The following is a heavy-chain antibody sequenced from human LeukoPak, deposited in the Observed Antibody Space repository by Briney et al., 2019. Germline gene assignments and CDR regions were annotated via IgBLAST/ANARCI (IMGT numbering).Heavy chain of an antibody. CDR3: AARRHYYDSSGYYFDP. CDR2: ISGSGGST. J-gene: IGHJ5*02. Sequence: GGSLRLSCAACGVTFSSYAMSWVRQAPGKGLEWVSAISGSGGSTYYADSVKGRFTISRDNSKNTLYLQMNSLRAEDTAVYYCAARRHYYDSSGYYFDPWGQGTLVTVSS. V-gene: IGHV3-23*01. CDR1: GVTFSSYA. D-gene: IGHD3-22*01.